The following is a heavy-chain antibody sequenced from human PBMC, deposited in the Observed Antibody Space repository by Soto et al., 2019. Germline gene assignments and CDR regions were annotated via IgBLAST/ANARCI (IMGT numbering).Heavy chain of an antibody. V-gene: IGHV4-59*01. CDR2: IYYSGST. CDR3: ARSKSTTREKVHWFDP. CDR1: GGSISSYY. D-gene: IGHD1-1*01. J-gene: IGHJ5*02. Sequence: SETLSLTCTASGGSISSYYWSWIRQPPGKGLEWIGYIYYSGSTNYNPSLKSRVTISVDTSKNQFSLKLSSVTAADTAVYYCARSKSTTREKVHWFDPWGQGTLVTVSS.